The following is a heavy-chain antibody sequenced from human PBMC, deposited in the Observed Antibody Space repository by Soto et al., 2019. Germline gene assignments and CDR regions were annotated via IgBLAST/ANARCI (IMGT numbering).Heavy chain of an antibody. V-gene: IGHV1-3*05. CDR1: GYTFTGYA. CDR3: ARAVAVAADFDY. Sequence: QVQLVQSGAEEKKPGASVKVSCKASGYTFTGYAMHWVRQAPGQRLEWMGWINAGNGNTKYSQKFQGRVTITRDTYASTAYKERSRLRSEDTAVYYCARAVAVAADFDYWGQGNLVTVSS. D-gene: IGHD6-19*01. CDR2: INAGNGNT. J-gene: IGHJ4*02.